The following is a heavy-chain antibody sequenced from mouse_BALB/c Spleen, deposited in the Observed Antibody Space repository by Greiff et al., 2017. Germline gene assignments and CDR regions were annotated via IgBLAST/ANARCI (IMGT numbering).Heavy chain of an antibody. CDR1: GYTFTSYW. Sequence: QVQLQQSGAELVKPGASVKLSCKTSGYTFTSYWIQWVKQRPGQGLGWIGEIFPGTGTTYYNEKFKGKATLTIDTSSSTAYMQLSSLTSEDSAVYFCARSNDYYAMDYWGQGTSVTVSS. CDR2: IFPGTGTT. J-gene: IGHJ4*01. V-gene: IGHV1S132*01. CDR3: ARSNDYYAMDY.